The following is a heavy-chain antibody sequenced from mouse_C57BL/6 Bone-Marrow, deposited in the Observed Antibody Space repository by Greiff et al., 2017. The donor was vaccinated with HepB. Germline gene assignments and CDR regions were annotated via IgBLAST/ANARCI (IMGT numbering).Heavy chain of an antibody. J-gene: IGHJ4*01. CDR1: GYTFTNYW. V-gene: IGHV1-63*01. D-gene: IGHD2-5*01. CDR2: IYPGGGYT. Sequence: VQLQESGAELVRPGTSVKMSCKASGYTFTNYWIGWAKQRPGHGLEWIGDIYPGGGYTNYNEKFKGKATLTADKSSSTAYMQFSSLTSEDSAIYYCARKDSNLGMDYWGQGTSVTVSS. CDR3: ARKDSNLGMDY.